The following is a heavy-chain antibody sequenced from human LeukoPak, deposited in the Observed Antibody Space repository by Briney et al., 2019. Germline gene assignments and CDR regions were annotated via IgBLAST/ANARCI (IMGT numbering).Heavy chain of an antibody. CDR3: ARGDQELPWFAHLQY. CDR2: INAGNGNT. V-gene: IGHV1-3*03. J-gene: IGHJ1*01. D-gene: IGHD3-10*01. CDR1: GYIFTHYA. Sequence: ASVKVSCKASGYIFTHYAIHWVRQAPGQRLEWMGWINAGNGNTKYSQKFQGRVTITRDTYASTAYMELSSLRSEDMAVYYCARGDQELPWFAHLQYWGQGTLVTVSS.